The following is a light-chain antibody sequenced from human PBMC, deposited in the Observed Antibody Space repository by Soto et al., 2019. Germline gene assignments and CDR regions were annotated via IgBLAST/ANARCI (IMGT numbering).Light chain of an antibody. Sequence: EIVMTQSPATLSVSPGERATLSCRASQDIKTNLAWYQKKPGQAPRLLIYGASTRVAGFPARFSGSGSGTEFTLTISSLQSEDGAVYYWQQYDPWPPEHTFGQGTKLEIK. CDR3: QQYDPWPPEHT. J-gene: IGKJ2*01. CDR2: GAS. V-gene: IGKV3-15*01. CDR1: QDIKTN.